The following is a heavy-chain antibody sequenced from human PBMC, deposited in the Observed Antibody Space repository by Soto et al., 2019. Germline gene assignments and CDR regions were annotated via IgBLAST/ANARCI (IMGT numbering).Heavy chain of an antibody. CDR1: GFTFSMYW. V-gene: IGHV3-48*03. CDR2: ISGSGSPI. Sequence: EVQLVESGGGSVQPGESLRLSCVASGFTFSMYWMSWVRQAPGKGLEWVSHISGSGSPIYYAHSVKGRFTISRDNDKNSVFLQMNSLRADDTAVYYCARVFGDYLIDAFDIWGQGTIVTVSS. CDR3: ARVFGDYLIDAFDI. D-gene: IGHD4-17*01. J-gene: IGHJ3*02.